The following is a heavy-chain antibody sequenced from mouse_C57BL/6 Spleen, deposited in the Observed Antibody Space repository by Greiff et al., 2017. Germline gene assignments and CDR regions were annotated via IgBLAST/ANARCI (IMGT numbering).Heavy chain of an antibody. CDR2: ISSGSSTI. CDR3: ARMGRWYFDV. D-gene: IGHD4-1*01. Sequence: EVKLVESGGGLVKPGGSLKLSCAASGFTFSDYGMHWVRQAPEKGLEWVAYISSGSSTIYYADTVKGRFTISRDNAKNTLFLQMTSLRSEDTAMYYCARMGRWYFDVWGTGTTVTVSS. J-gene: IGHJ1*03. V-gene: IGHV5-17*01. CDR1: GFTFSDYG.